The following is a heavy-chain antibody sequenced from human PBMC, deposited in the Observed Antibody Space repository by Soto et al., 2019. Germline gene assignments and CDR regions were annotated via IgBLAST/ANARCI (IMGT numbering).Heavy chain of an antibody. CDR3: ARDQEYQLLLRFDP. Sequence: GASVKVSCKASGYTFTSYIISWVRQAPGQGLEWLGWVSAYNGNANYAQKFQGRVTMTTDTSTSTAYMELRSLRSDDTAVYYRARDQEYQLLLRFDPWGQGTLVTVSS. CDR1: GYTFTSYI. V-gene: IGHV1-18*04. D-gene: IGHD2-2*01. J-gene: IGHJ5*02. CDR2: VSAYNGNA.